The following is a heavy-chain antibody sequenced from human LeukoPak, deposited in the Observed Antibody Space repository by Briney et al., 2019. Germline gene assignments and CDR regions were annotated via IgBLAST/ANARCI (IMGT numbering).Heavy chain of an antibody. V-gene: IGHV4-39*02. CDR2: IYYGGST. J-gene: IGHJ6*02. CDR1: GGSISSNSYY. CDR3: ARDHSSSWMGYYYGMDV. Sequence: SETLSLTCTVSGGSISSNSYYWGWIRQPPGKGLEWIGSIYYGGSTYYNPSLKSRVTISVDTSKNQFSLRLSSVTAADTAVYYCARDHSSSWMGYYYGMDVWGQGTTVTVS. D-gene: IGHD6-13*01.